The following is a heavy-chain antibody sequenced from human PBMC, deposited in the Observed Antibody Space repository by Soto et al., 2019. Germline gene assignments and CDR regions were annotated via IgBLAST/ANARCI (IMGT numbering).Heavy chain of an antibody. CDR1: GDSISSGGFS. V-gene: IGHV4-30-2*01. J-gene: IGHJ4*02. Sequence: TLSLTCAVSGDSISSGGFSWRWIRQPPGKGLEWIGYIYHSGTSLYNPSLKSRVTISVDGSKNQFSLKVNSVTAADTAVYYCSSLGRGAMATFRWGQGTLVTVSS. CDR2: IYHSGTS. D-gene: IGHD5-12*01. CDR3: SSLGRGAMATFR.